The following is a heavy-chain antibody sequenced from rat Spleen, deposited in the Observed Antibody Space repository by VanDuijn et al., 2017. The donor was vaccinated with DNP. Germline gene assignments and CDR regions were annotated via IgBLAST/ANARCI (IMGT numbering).Heavy chain of an antibody. V-gene: IGHV5-7*01. Sequence: EVQLVESGGGLVQPGRSLKLSCAVSGLTFSDHNMAWVRQTPKKGLDWVATISYDGRDTYSRDSVKGRFTIYRDNAKNTLYLQIDSLRSEDTATYYCAKDTTRSNSGAFAYWGQGTLVTVSS. CDR3: AKDTTRSNSGAFAY. D-gene: IGHD4-3*01. J-gene: IGHJ3*01. CDR1: GLTFSDHN. CDR2: ISYDGRDT.